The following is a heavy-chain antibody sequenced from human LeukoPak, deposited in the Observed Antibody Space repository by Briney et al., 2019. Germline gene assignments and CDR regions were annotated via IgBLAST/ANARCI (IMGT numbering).Heavy chain of an antibody. CDR1: GGSISSYY. CDR3: ARRARYCSSTSCQTPFDY. Sequence: SETLSLTCTVSGGSISSYYWSWIRQPPGKGLEWIGYIYYSGSTNYNPSLKSRVTISVDTSKNQFSLKLSSVTAADTAVYYCARRARYCSSTSCQTPFDYWGQGTLVTVSS. V-gene: IGHV4-59*12. J-gene: IGHJ4*02. D-gene: IGHD2-2*01. CDR2: IYYSGST.